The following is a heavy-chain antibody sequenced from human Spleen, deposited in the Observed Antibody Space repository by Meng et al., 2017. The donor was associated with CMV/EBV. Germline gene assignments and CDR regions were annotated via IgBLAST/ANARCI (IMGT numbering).Heavy chain of an antibody. CDR3: ARATTYYGSGSYYSD. CDR2: IIPILGIA. D-gene: IGHD3-10*01. Sequence: SVKVSCKASGYTFTGYYMHWVRQAPGQGLEWMGRIIPILGIANYAQKFQGRVTITADKSTSTAYMELSSLRSEDTAVYYCARATTYYGSGSYYSDWGQGTLVTVSS. CDR1: GYTFTGYY. J-gene: IGHJ4*02. V-gene: IGHV1-69*04.